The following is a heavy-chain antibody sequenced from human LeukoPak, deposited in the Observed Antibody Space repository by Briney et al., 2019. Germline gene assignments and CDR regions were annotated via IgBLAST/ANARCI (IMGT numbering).Heavy chain of an antibody. Sequence: GGSLRLSCAASGFTFSSYSMNWVRQAPGKGLEWVSFISSSSSYIYYADSVKGRFTISRDNAKNSLYLQMNSLRAEDTAVYYCARDWGDGYNYYYYYYMDVWGKGTTVTVSS. V-gene: IGHV3-21*01. CDR1: GFTFSSYS. J-gene: IGHJ6*03. CDR2: ISSSSSYI. D-gene: IGHD5-24*01. CDR3: ARDWGDGYNYYYYYYMDV.